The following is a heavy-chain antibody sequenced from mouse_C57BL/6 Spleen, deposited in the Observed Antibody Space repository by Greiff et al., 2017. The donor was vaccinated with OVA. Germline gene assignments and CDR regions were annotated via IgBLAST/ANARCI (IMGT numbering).Heavy chain of an antibody. Sequence: EVQGVESGGDLVKPGGSLKLSCAASGFTFSSYGMSWVRQTPDKRLEWVATISSGGSYTYYPDSVKGRFTISRDNAKNTLYLQMSSLKSEDTAMYYCARHPLTTVVATKNAMDYWGQGTSVTVSS. V-gene: IGHV5-6*01. CDR2: ISSGGSYT. CDR1: GFTFSSYG. CDR3: ARHPLTTVVATKNAMDY. J-gene: IGHJ4*01. D-gene: IGHD1-1*01.